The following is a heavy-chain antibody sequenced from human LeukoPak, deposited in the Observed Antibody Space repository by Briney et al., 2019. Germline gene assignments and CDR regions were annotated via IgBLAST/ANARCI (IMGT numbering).Heavy chain of an antibody. J-gene: IGHJ4*02. CDR3: VRDYVWGTSEPDY. Sequence: QAGGSLRLSCTVSGFTVSSNSMSWVRQAPGKGLEWVSFIYSDNTRYSDSVKGRFTISRDNSKNTLYLQMNSLRDEDTAIYYCVRDYVWGTSEPDYWGQGTLVTVSS. CDR1: GFTVSSNS. V-gene: IGHV3-53*01. D-gene: IGHD3-16*01. CDR2: IYSDNT.